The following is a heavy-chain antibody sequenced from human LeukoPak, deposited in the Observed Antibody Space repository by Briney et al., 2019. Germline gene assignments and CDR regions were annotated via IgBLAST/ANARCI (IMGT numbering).Heavy chain of an antibody. CDR2: TYFTGST. Sequence: ASETLSLTCNVSRGSISSGGHYWSWIRQRPGKGLEWMGYTYFTGSTYYNPSLQSRLIISADTSMTQFSLRLRSVTAADTAVYYCARDRAAGNWGQGTLVTVSS. D-gene: IGHD2-15*01. CDR1: RGSISSGGHY. CDR3: ARDRAAGN. V-gene: IGHV4-31*03. J-gene: IGHJ4*02.